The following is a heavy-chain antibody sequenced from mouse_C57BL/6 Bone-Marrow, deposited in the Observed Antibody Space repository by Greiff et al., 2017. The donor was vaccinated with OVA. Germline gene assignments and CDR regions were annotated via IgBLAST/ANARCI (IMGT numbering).Heavy chain of an antibody. CDR3: ARATGYSNYSWFAY. V-gene: IGHV1-55*01. D-gene: IGHD2-5*01. Sequence: VQLQQPGAELVKPGASVKMSCKASGYTFTSYWITWVKQRPGQGLEWIGDIYPGSGSTNYNEKFKSKATLTVDTSSSTAYMQLSSLTSEDSAVYYCARATGYSNYSWFAYWGQGTLVTVSA. CDR2: IYPGSGST. J-gene: IGHJ3*01. CDR1: GYTFTSYW.